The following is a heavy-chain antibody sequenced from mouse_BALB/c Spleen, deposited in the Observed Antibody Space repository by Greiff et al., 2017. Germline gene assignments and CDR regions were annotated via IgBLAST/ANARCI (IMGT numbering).Heavy chain of an antibody. CDR3: ARVRYRYENYAMDY. CDR1: GFTFSSYA. Sequence: EVLLVESGGGLVKPGGSLKLSCAASGFTFSSYAMSWVRQSPEKRLEWVAEISSGGSYTYYPDTVTGRFTISRDNAKNTLYLEMSSLRSEDTAMYYCARVRYRYENYAMDYWGQGTSVTVSS. V-gene: IGHV5-9-4*01. J-gene: IGHJ4*01. CDR2: ISSGGSYT. D-gene: IGHD2-12*01.